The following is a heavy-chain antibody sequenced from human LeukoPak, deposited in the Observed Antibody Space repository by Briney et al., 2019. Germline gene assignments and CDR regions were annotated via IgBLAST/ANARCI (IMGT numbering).Heavy chain of an antibody. CDR3: ARVRTVVTRTHFDP. V-gene: IGHV4-59*01. Sequence: PSETLSLTCTVSGGSISSYYWSWIRQPPGKGLEWIGYIYYSGSTNYNPSLKSRVTISVDTSKNQFSLKLSSVTAADTAVYYCARVRTVVTRTHFDPWGQGTLVTVSS. CDR2: IYYSGST. CDR1: GGSISSYY. J-gene: IGHJ5*02. D-gene: IGHD4-23*01.